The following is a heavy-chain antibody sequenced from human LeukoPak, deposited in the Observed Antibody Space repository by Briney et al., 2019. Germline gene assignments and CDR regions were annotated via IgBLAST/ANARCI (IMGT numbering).Heavy chain of an antibody. J-gene: IGHJ6*03. D-gene: IGHD6-13*01. V-gene: IGHV3-7*01. CDR1: GFTFSSRDW. CDR2: IKQDGSEK. CDR3: ARVAAAGTEIFVNFYYSMDI. Sequence: GGSLRLSCVASGFTFSSRDWMTWVRQAPGKGLEWVAIIKQDGSEKNYVDSVKGRFTISRDNAKNSVDLQMNSLRVEDTAVYYCARVAAAGTEIFVNFYYSMDIWGKGTTVTISS.